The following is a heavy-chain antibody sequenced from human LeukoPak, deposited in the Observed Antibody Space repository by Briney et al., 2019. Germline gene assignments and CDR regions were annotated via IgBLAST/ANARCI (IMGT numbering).Heavy chain of an antibody. J-gene: IGHJ4*02. D-gene: IGHD2-8*01. CDR1: GGTFSSYA. CDR2: IIHILGKA. Sequence: GASVKVSCKASGGTFSSYAISWVRLAPPQGLELMRAIIHILGKANYAQKLQGRVTITADESTSTAYMELSSVRSEDTAVYYCARGCILFFSMDYWGQGTLVTVSS. CDR3: ARGCILFFSMDY. V-gene: IGHV1-69*10.